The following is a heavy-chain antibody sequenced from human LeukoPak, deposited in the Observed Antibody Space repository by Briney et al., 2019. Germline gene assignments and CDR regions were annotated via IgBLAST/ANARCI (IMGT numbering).Heavy chain of an antibody. J-gene: IGHJ6*03. D-gene: IGHD3-10*01. CDR3: AKGGGVLWFGEPHRYMDV. CDR2: IIPIFGTA. V-gene: IGHV1-69*13. CDR1: GGTFSSYA. Sequence: SVKVSCKASGGTFSSYAISWVRQAPGQGLEWMGGIIPIFGTANYAQKFQGRVTITADESTSTAYMELNSLRAEDTAVYYCAKGGGVLWFGEPHRYMDVWGKGTTVTISS.